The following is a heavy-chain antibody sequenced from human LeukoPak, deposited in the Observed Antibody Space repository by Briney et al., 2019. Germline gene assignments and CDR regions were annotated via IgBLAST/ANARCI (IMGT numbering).Heavy chain of an antibody. CDR3: ARDRYYYDSSGYRNNDAFDI. CDR1: GFTFSSYS. V-gene: IGHV3-21*01. Sequence: TGRSMRLSCAASGFTFSSYSMNWVRQAPGKGLEWVSSISSSRSYISYAGSVKGRLTISRDNAKNSLYLQMNSLRAEDTAVYYCARDRYYYDSSGYRNNDAFDIWGQGTMVTVSS. J-gene: IGHJ3*02. D-gene: IGHD3-22*01. CDR2: ISSSRSYI.